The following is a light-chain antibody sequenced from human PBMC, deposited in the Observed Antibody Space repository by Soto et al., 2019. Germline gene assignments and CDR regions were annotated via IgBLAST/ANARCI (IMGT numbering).Light chain of an antibody. V-gene: IGKV3-20*01. CDR1: QSVSSSY. CDR3: HHYET. CDR2: GAS. Sequence: EIVLTQSPGTLSLSPGERATLSCRASQSVSSSYLAWCQQKPGQAPRLLIYGASSRATGIPDRFSGSGSGTEFTLTISRLEPEDFTVYYCHHYETFGQGTKVDIK. J-gene: IGKJ1*01.